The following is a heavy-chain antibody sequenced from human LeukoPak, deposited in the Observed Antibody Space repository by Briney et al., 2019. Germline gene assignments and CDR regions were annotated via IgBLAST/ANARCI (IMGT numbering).Heavy chain of an antibody. Sequence: SETLSLTCAVYGGSFSGYYWSWIRQPPGKGLEWIGEINHSGSTYYNPSLKSRVTISVDTSKNQFSLKLSSVTAADTAVHYCARRTMAWFGESYYCYYMDVWGKGTTVTISS. CDR3: ARRTMAWFGESYYCYYMDV. CDR1: GGSFSGYY. D-gene: IGHD3-10*01. J-gene: IGHJ6*03. V-gene: IGHV4-34*01. CDR2: INHSGST.